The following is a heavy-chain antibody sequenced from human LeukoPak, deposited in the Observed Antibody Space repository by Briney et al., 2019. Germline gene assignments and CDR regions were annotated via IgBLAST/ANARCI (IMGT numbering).Heavy chain of an antibody. V-gene: IGHV4-59*01. CDR2: ICYSGST. CDR3: ARIQFYYGMDV. Sequence: SETLSLTCTVSGGSISSYYWSWIRQPPGKGLEWIGYICYSGSTNYNPSLKSRVTISVDTSKNQFSLKLSSVTAADTAVYYCARIQFYYGMDVWGQGTTVTVSS. D-gene: IGHD4-11*01. CDR1: GGSISSYY. J-gene: IGHJ6*02.